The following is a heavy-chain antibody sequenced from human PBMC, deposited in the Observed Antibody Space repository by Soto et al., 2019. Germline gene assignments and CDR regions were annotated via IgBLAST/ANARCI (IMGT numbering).Heavy chain of an antibody. J-gene: IGHJ3*02. V-gene: IGHV3-21*01. CDR3: ARDASDSDSSSHDAFDI. D-gene: IGHD6-13*01. CDR1: GFTFSSYS. CDR2: ISSSSSYI. Sequence: GGSLRLSCAASGFTFSSYSMNWVRQAPGKGLEWVSSISSSSSYIYYADSVKGRFTISRDNAKNSLYLQMNSLRAADTAVYYCARDASDSDSSSHDAFDIWGQGTMV.